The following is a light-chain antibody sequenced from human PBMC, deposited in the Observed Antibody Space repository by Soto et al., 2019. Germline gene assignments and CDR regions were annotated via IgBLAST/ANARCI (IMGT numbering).Light chain of an antibody. Sequence: QSALTQPPSASGSPGQSVTISCTGTSSDVGGYKYVSWYQQHPGKAPNLMIFEVNKRPTGVPDRFSGSKSGNTASLTVSGLQAEDEADYDYCSYAGINNLGVFGAGTKVTVL. CDR2: EVN. CDR1: SSDVGGYKY. J-gene: IGLJ1*01. CDR3: CSYAGINNLGV. V-gene: IGLV2-8*01.